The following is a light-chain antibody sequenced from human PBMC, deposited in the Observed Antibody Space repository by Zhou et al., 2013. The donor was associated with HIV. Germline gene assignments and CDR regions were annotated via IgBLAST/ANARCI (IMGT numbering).Light chain of an antibody. CDR1: SSNIGRNT. Sequence: QSVLTQPPSASGTPGQRVTISCSGSSSNIGRNTVNWYQQLPGTAPKLLIYLNNQRPPGVPDRLSGSKSGTSASLAISGLQSEDEADYYCAAWDDSLNWFCFGTGTKVTVL. CDR2: LNN. V-gene: IGLV1-44*01. J-gene: IGLJ1*01. CDR3: AAWDDSLNWFC.